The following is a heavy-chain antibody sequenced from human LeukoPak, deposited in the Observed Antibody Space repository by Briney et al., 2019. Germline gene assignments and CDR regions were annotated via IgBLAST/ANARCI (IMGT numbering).Heavy chain of an antibody. J-gene: IGHJ6*02. CDR3: AGGAAARGDV. CDR1: TFTFSTYY. D-gene: IGHD2-2*01. V-gene: IGHV3-30-3*01. Sequence: GGSLRLSRAASTFTFSTYYMHWVRQAPGKGLEWVAVISNDGNTKYYADSVKGRFTISRDNSNNTLYLQMNSLRPEDAAVYYCAGGAAARGDVWGQGATVTVSS. CDR2: ISNDGNTK.